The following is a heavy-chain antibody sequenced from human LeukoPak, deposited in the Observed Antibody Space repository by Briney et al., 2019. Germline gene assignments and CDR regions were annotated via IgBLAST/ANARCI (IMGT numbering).Heavy chain of an antibody. CDR1: GFTFTTYW. Sequence: GESLRLSCAASGFTFTTYWMSWVRQPPGKGLEWVANIKQDGTEKYYLDSVKGRFTISRDNAKNSLYLQMNSLRAEDTAVYYCAGGPGFLIDSWGQGTLVTVSS. CDR2: IKQDGTEK. J-gene: IGHJ4*02. V-gene: IGHV3-7*01. CDR3: AGGPGFLIDS. D-gene: IGHD2-15*01.